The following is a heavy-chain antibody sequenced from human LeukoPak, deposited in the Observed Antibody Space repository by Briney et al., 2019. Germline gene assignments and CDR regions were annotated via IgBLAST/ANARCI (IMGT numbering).Heavy chain of an antibody. Sequence: GGSLRLSCAASGFTFSSYWMYWVRQAPGKGLVWVSRINGDGSSTTYADSLNDRFTISRDDSINTLYLQMNSLRAEDTAVYYCARDSSSYYFDYWGQGTLVTVSS. CDR2: INGDGSST. CDR1: GFTFSSYW. CDR3: ARDSSSYYFDY. J-gene: IGHJ4*02. D-gene: IGHD6-6*01. V-gene: IGHV3-74*01.